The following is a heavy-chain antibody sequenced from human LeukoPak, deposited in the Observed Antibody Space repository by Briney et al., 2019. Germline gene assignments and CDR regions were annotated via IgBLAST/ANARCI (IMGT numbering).Heavy chain of an antibody. CDR3: ARGRVSSSTWYSTYYYYFYMDV. Sequence: SETLSLTCTVSDDSITMYYWTWIRQSPGKGLEWIGYVDHTGSTKFNPSLNGRVSISRDTSNNFFSLRLRSVTAADTAVYFCARGRVSSSTWYSTYYYYFYMDVWGKGTTVTVSS. D-gene: IGHD1-1*01. V-gene: IGHV4-59*01. CDR1: DDSITMYY. CDR2: VDHTGST. J-gene: IGHJ6*03.